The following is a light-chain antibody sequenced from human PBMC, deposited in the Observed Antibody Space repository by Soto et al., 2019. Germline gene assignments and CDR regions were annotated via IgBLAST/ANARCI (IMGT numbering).Light chain of an antibody. J-gene: IGLJ1*01. CDR3: AAWDDSLSGFYV. Sequence: SVLAQPPPTYGAPGQRVTISCFGSSSNIGGNSVSWYQQLPGTAPKLLIYRNDQRPSGVPDRFSGSKSGTSASLAISGLRSEDEADYYCAAWDDSLSGFYVFGTGTKVTVL. CDR2: RND. V-gene: IGLV1-47*01. CDR1: SSNIGGNS.